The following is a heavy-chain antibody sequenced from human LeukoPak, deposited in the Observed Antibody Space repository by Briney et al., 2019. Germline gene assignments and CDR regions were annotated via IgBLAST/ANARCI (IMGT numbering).Heavy chain of an antibody. CDR1: GFTVSSNY. D-gene: IGHD1-26*01. CDR3: AREMRELRSGDAFDI. Sequence: GGSLRLSCSASGFTVSSNYMSWVRQAPGKGLEWVSSISSSSSYIYYADSVKGRFTISRDNAKNSLYLQMNSLRAEDTAVYYCAREMRELRSGDAFDIWGQGTMVTVSS. V-gene: IGHV3-21*01. CDR2: ISSSSSYI. J-gene: IGHJ3*02.